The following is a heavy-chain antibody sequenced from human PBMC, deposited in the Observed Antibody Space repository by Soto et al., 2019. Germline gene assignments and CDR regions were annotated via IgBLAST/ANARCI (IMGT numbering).Heavy chain of an antibody. CDR2: ISGGGGST. D-gene: IGHD3-10*01. V-gene: IGHV3-23*01. CDR1: VFTFSHYA. CDR3: ANSPTGWFGDIKSHYGMDV. J-gene: IGHJ6*01. Sequence: WGSLGLGCAPSVFTFSHYAMIWVRQAPGKGLEWVSVISGGGGSTYYADSVKGRFTISRDNSKNTLFLQMNSLRAEDSAVYYCANSPTGWFGDIKSHYGMDVWGQGTPVTVSS.